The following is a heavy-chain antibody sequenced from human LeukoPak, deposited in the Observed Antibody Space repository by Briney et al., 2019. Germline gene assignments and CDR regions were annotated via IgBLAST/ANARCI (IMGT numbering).Heavy chain of an antibody. CDR1: GFTFDDYA. Sequence: GGSLRLSCAASGFTFDDYAMHWVRQAPGKGLEWVSGISWNSGSIGYADSVKGRFTISRDNAKNSLYLQMNSLRAEDTALYYCAEDMRYGGNSGHFDYWGQGTLVTVSS. J-gene: IGHJ4*02. CDR2: ISWNSGSI. CDR3: AEDMRYGGNSGHFDY. V-gene: IGHV3-9*01. D-gene: IGHD4-23*01.